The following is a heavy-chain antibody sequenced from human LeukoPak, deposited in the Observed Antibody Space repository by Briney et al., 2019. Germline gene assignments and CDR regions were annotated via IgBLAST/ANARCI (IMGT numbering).Heavy chain of an antibody. CDR3: AREADIVVGYGMDV. CDR1: GGTFSSYA. J-gene: IGHJ6*02. V-gene: IGHV1-69*04. Sequence: ASVKVSCKASGGTFSSYAISWVRQAPGQGLEWMGRIIPILGIANYAQKFQGRVTITADKSTSTAYMELSSLRSEDTAVYYCAREADIVVGYGMDVWGQGTTVTVSS. CDR2: IIPILGIA. D-gene: IGHD2-2*01.